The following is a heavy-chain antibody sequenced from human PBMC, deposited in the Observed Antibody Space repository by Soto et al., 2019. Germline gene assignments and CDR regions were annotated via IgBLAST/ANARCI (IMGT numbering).Heavy chain of an antibody. CDR1: GFTFSNAW. CDR2: IKSKTDGGTT. D-gene: IGHD3-22*01. J-gene: IGHJ4*02. Sequence: GGSLSLSCAASGFTFSNAWMSWVRQAPGKGLEWVGRIKSKTDGGTTDYAAPVKGRFTISRDDSKNTLYLQMNSLKTEDTAVYYCTTDHPTYYYDSSGYPDFDYWGQGTLVTVSS. CDR3: TTDHPTYYYDSSGYPDFDY. V-gene: IGHV3-15*01.